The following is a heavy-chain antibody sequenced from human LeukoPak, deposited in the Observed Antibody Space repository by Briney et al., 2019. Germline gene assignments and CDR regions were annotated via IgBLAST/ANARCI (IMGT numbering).Heavy chain of an antibody. V-gene: IGHV3-23*01. J-gene: IGHJ6*02. D-gene: IGHD3-3*01. CDR2: ISDTGRLS. CDR1: GFTFSSSA. CDR3: AKGSSGRSPNYYYYGMDV. Sequence: GGSLRLSCAASGFTFSSSAMSWVRQAPGKGLEWVAAISDTGRLSYCADSVNGRFTISRDNSKNTLSLQMNSLRAEDTAVYYCAKGSSGRSPNYYYYGMDVWGQGTTVTVSS.